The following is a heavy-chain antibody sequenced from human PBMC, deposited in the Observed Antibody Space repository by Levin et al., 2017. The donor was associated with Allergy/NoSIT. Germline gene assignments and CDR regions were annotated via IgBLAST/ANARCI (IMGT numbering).Heavy chain of an antibody. J-gene: IGHJ5*02. Sequence: SGPTLVKPTQTLTLTCTFSGFSLSTSGVGVGWIRQPPGKALEWLALIYWDDDKRYSPSLKSRLTITKDTTKNQVVLTMTNMDPVDTATYYCAHEANNDFWSGNNWFDPWGQGTLVTVSS. CDR2: IYWDDDK. CDR3: AHEANNDFWSGNNWFDP. V-gene: IGHV2-5*02. CDR1: GFSLSTSGVG. D-gene: IGHD3-3*01.